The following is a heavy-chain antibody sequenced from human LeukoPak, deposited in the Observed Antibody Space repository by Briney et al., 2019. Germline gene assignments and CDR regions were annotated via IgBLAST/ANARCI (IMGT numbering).Heavy chain of an antibody. Sequence: GKSLKISCKGSGYSFTTYWIGCLRHMPGKGLEWMGIINAGDSDTRYSPSFQGQVTISADKSISTAYLQWSSLKASDTAMYYCARGWNFDYWGQGTLVTVSS. CDR2: INAGDSDT. D-gene: IGHD1-1*01. V-gene: IGHV5-51*01. J-gene: IGHJ4*02. CDR1: GYSFTTYW. CDR3: ARGWNFDY.